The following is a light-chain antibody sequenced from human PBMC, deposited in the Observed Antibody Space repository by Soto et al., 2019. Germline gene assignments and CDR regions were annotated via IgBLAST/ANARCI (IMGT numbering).Light chain of an antibody. J-gene: IGKJ5*01. CDR2: GAS. V-gene: IGKV3-20*01. CDR1: QSVTSSY. CDR3: QQYSTSPT. Sequence: IVLTQSPDTLSVSPGERATLSCRASQSVTSSYLAWYQQTPGQAPRLLIYGASSRATGIPDRFSGSGSGTDFTLTISRLEPEDFAVYYCQQYSTSPTFGEGTRLEIK.